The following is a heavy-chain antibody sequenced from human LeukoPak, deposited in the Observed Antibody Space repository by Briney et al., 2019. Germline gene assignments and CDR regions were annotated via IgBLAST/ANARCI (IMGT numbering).Heavy chain of an antibody. J-gene: IGHJ4*02. V-gene: IGHV3-23*01. CDR1: GFTFSSYA. D-gene: IGHD6-13*01. Sequence: GGSLRLSCAASGFTFSSYAMSWVRQAPGKGLQWVSGISGSGGSTYYADSVKGRFTISRDNSKNTLYLQINSLRAEDTAVYYCAKGYSSSWLLFDYWGQGTLVTVSS. CDR2: ISGSGGST. CDR3: AKGYSSSWLLFDY.